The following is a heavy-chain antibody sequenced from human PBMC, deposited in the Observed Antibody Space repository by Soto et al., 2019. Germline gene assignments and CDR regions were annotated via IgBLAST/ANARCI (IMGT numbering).Heavy chain of an antibody. CDR3: ARVAYDYGWGNYRYTPLTFDY. Sequence: PSETLSLTCAVYGGSFSGYYWSWIRQPPGKGLEWIGEINHSGSTNYNPSLKSRVTISVDTSKNQFSLKLSSVTAADTAVYYCARVAYDYGWGNYRYTPLTFDYWGQGTRVTVSS. J-gene: IGHJ4*02. CDR2: INHSGST. CDR1: GGSFSGYY. V-gene: IGHV4-34*01. D-gene: IGHD3-16*02.